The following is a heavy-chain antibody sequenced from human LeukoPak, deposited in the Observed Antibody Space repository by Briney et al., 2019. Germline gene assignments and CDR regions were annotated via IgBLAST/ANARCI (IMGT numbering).Heavy chain of an antibody. V-gene: IGHV4-34*01. Sequence: PSETLSLTCAVYGGSFSGYYWSWIRQPPGKGLEWIGEINHSGSTNYNPSLKSRVTISVDTSKNQFSLKLSSVTAADTAVYYCARVPRGHMDVWGKGTTVTVSS. CDR1: GGSFSGYY. D-gene: IGHD3-10*01. J-gene: IGHJ6*03. CDR2: INHSGST. CDR3: ARVPRGHMDV.